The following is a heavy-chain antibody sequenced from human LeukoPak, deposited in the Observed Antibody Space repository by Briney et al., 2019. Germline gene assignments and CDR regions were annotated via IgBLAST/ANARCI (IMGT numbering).Heavy chain of an antibody. D-gene: IGHD2-2*01. CDR1: GYTFTNYG. CDR3: AREDIVVVPAGFDL. CDR2: ISTYNGNT. J-gene: IGHJ5*02. V-gene: IGHV1-18*01. Sequence: ASVKVSCKASGYTFTNYGINWVRQAPGQGLEWMGWISTYNGNTNYAQKLQGRVTMTTDTSTSTAYMELRSLRSDDTAVYYCAREDIVVVPAGFDLWGQGTLVTVSS.